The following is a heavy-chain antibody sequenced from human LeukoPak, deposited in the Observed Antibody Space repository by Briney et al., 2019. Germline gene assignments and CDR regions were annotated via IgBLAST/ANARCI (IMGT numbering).Heavy chain of an antibody. CDR1: GFTFSSYA. V-gene: IGHV3-23*01. D-gene: IGHD2-15*01. Sequence: PGGSLRLSCAASGFTFSSYAMSWVRQAPGKGLEWVSAISGSGGSTYYADSVKGRFTISRDNSKNTLYLQMNSLRAEDTAVYYCAKDMAGYCSGGSCYSTYYFDYWGQGTLVTVSS. CDR2: ISGSGGST. J-gene: IGHJ4*02. CDR3: AKDMAGYCSGGSCYSTYYFDY.